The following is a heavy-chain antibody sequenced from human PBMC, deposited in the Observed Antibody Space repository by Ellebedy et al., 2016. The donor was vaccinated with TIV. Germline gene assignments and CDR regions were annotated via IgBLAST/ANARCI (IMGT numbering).Heavy chain of an antibody. J-gene: IGHJ6*02. V-gene: IGHV6-1*01. CDR3: ARGLVVAAMWDYYYSMDV. D-gene: IGHD2-15*01. Sequence: SETLSLTXAISGDSVSSNSAAWNWIRQSPSRGLEWLGRTYYRSKWYNDYAVSVKSRITINPDTSKNQFSLQLNSVTPEDTAVYYCARGLVVAAMWDYYYSMDVWGQGTTVTVSS. CDR1: GDSVSSNSAA. CDR2: TYYRSKWYN.